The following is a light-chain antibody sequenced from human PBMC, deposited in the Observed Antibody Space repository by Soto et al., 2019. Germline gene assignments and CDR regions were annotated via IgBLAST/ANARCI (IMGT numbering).Light chain of an antibody. V-gene: IGKV3-11*01. J-gene: IGKJ2*01. CDR1: QSVSSY. CDR2: DAS. Sequence: EIVLTQSPATLSFSPRETATLSCRASQSVSSYLAWYQQKPCQAPMLLIYDASNRATGIPARFSGSGSGPVFTLAISILKPEDFAVYYFQQRSNCLPTFGPGTKIEIK. CDR3: QQRSNCLPT.